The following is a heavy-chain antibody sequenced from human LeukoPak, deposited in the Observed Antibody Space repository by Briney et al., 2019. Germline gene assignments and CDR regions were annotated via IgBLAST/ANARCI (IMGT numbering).Heavy chain of an antibody. V-gene: IGHV4-59*01. CDR1: GGSISIYY. CDR3: TRDRELGF. Sequence: PSETLSLTCTVSGGSISIYYWNWIRQPPGKGLEWIGSIYNSGSTTYNPSLKSRVTISGDTSKNQFSLKLSSVTAADTAVYYCTRDRELGFWGQGTLVTVSS. D-gene: IGHD1-26*01. CDR2: IYNSGST. J-gene: IGHJ4*02.